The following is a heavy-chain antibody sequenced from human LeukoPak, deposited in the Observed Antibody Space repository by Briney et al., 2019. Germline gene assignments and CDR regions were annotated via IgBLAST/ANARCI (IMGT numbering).Heavy chain of an antibody. CDR1: GYTFTGYY. Sequence: WASVKVSCKASGYTFTGYYMHWVRQAPGQGLEWMGWINPNSGGTNYAQNFQGRVTMTRDTSITTAYMELSRLTSDDTAVYYCARDTGFPFFDFWGQGTLVTVSS. CDR2: INPNSGGT. CDR3: ARDTGFPFFDF. V-gene: IGHV1-2*02. J-gene: IGHJ4*02.